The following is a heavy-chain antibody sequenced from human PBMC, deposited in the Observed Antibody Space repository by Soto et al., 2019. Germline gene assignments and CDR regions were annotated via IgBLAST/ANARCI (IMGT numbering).Heavy chain of an antibody. CDR3: ARAPGQWPDAFDI. D-gene: IGHD6-19*01. J-gene: IGHJ3*02. CDR1: GFTFSSYG. V-gene: IGHV3-48*02. CDR2: ISSSGTTA. Sequence: EVQLVESGGGLVQPGESLRLSCAVSGFTFSSYGMNCVRQAPGKGLDWVSYISSSGTTAYYADSVKGRFTVSRDNAKNSLHLQMNSLRDEDTAVYYCARAPGQWPDAFDIWGPGTMATVSS.